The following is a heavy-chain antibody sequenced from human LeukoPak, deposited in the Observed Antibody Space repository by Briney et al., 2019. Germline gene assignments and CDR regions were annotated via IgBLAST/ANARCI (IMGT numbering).Heavy chain of an antibody. CDR1: GGSFSGYY. Sequence: SETLSLTCAVYGGSFSGYYWSWIRQPPGKGLEWIGSIYHSGSTYYNPSLKSRVTISVDTSKNQFSLKLSSVTAADTAVYYCARSTYYDSSGYYSYPFDYWGQGTLVTVSS. V-gene: IGHV4-34*01. J-gene: IGHJ4*02. CDR2: IYHSGST. D-gene: IGHD3-22*01. CDR3: ARSTYYDSSGYYSYPFDY.